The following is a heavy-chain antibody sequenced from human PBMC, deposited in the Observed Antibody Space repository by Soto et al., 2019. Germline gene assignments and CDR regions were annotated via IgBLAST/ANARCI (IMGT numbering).Heavy chain of an antibody. Sequence: EVQLVESGGGLVKPGGSLRLSCAASGFTFSNAWMNWVRQAPGKGLEWVGRIKSKTDGGTTDYAAPVKGRFTISRDDPKNTLYLQMNSLKTVDTAVYYCTTELGIVVVVAATVWGQGTLVTVSS. CDR3: TTELGIVVVVAATV. V-gene: IGHV3-15*07. CDR1: GFTFSNAW. J-gene: IGHJ4*02. D-gene: IGHD2-15*01. CDR2: IKSKTDGGTT.